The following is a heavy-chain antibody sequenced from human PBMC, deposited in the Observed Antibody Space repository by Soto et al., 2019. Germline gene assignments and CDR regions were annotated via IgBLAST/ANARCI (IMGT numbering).Heavy chain of an antibody. Sequence: ASVQVSCNASGSTFNFYGITWVRQAPVQGLEWMGWISGFNGNTNYSADLQGRVTMTTDTSTSTAYMELRGLRSDDTAVYYCARIGVSSGHESPDFDSWGQGTLVTVSS. CDR2: ISGFNGNT. CDR1: GSTFNFYG. J-gene: IGHJ4*02. CDR3: ARIGVSSGHESPDFDS. D-gene: IGHD3-16*01. V-gene: IGHV1-18*01.